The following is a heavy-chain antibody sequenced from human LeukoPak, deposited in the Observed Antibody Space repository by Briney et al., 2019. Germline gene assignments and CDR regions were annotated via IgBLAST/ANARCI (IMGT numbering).Heavy chain of an antibody. J-gene: IGHJ3*02. CDR3: AREFRDYAHSRDAFDI. CDR1: GYTFTSYY. Sequence: GASVKVSCKASGYTFTSYYMHWVRQAPGQGLEWMGIINPSGGSTSYAQKFQGRITMTRDMSTSTVYMELSSLRSEDTAVYYCAREFRDYAHSRDAFDIWGQGTMVTVSS. D-gene: IGHD4-17*01. CDR2: INPSGGST. V-gene: IGHV1-46*01.